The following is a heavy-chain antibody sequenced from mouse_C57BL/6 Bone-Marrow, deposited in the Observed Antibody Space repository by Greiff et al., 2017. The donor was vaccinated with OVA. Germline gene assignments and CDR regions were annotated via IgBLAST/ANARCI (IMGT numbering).Heavy chain of an antibody. D-gene: IGHD1-1*01. CDR2: IYPRSGNT. CDR3: ARSNYGSYWYFDV. CDR1: GYTFTSYG. J-gene: IGHJ1*03. Sequence: QVQLQQSGAELARPGASVKLSCKASGYTFTSYGISWVKQRTGQGLEWIGEIYPRSGNTYYNEKFKGKATLTADKSSSTAYMELRSLTSEDAAVYFCARSNYGSYWYFDVWGTGTTVTVSS. V-gene: IGHV1-81*01.